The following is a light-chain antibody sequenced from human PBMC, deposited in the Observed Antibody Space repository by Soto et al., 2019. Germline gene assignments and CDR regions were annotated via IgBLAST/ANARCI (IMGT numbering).Light chain of an antibody. CDR2: WAS. CDR1: QSVLYIPTNKNY. CDR3: QQYYSSPRLG. J-gene: IGKJ4*01. Sequence: DIVMTQSPDSLAVSLGERATITCRSSQSVLYIPTNKNYVAWYQQKPGQPPKLLLYWASTRESGVPDRFSGSGSGTYLTLTISSMQAEDVAFYYCQQYYSSPRLGFGGGNKVEIK. V-gene: IGKV4-1*01.